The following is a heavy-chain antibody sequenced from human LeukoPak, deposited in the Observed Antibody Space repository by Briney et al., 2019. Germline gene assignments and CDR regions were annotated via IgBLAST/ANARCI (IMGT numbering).Heavy chain of an antibody. CDR2: IKQDGSEK. J-gene: IGHJ4*02. V-gene: IGHV3-7*01. D-gene: IGHD3-3*01. CDR3: ARVQGAEFDFWSGYSPYYFDY. Sequence: PGGSLRLSCAASGFTFSSYWMSWVRQAPGKGLEWVANIKQDGSEKYYVDSVKGRFTISRDNAKNSLYLQMNSLRAEDTAVYYCARVQGAEFDFWSGYSPYYFDYWGQGTLVTVSS. CDR1: GFTFSSYW.